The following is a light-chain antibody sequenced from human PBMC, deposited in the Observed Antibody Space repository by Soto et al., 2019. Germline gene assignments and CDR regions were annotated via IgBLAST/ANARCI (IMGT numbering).Light chain of an antibody. Sequence: DIQMTQSPSSLSASVGDRVTITCRASQSISSYLNWYQQKPGKAPKLLIYAASSLQSRVPSRFSGSGSGTDFTLTISSLQPEDFATYYCQQIGTFGQGTKLEIK. V-gene: IGKV1-39*01. CDR3: QQIGT. CDR1: QSISSY. J-gene: IGKJ2*02. CDR2: AAS.